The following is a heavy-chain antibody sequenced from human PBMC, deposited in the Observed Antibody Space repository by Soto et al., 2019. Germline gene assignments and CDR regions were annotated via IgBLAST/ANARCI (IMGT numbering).Heavy chain of an antibody. CDR2: VWYDGGNK. V-gene: IGHV3-33*01. J-gene: IGHJ6*02. CDR1: GFTFRNYG. CDR3: VRAAGYSGNDYVYYYGMDV. D-gene: IGHD5-12*01. Sequence: QVQLVESGGGVVQPGRSLRLSCAASGFTFRNYGMHWVLQAPAKGLEWVALVWYDGGNKNYVDSVKGRFTISRDNSKNTLYLQMNSLRDEDTAVYYCVRAAGYSGNDYVYYYGMDVWGQGTTVTVSS.